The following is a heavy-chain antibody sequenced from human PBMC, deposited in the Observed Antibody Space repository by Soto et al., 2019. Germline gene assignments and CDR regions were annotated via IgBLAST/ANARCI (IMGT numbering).Heavy chain of an antibody. CDR3: ARGRYGDY. V-gene: IGHV1-18*01. Sequence: QVHLVQSGAEVKKPGASVKVSCKASGYTFTSYGITWVRQAPGQGLEWMGWISAHNGNTDYAQKLQGRVIVTRDTSTSTAYMEMRSLRSDDTAVSYCARGRYGDYWGQGALVPVSS. D-gene: IGHD1-1*01. J-gene: IGHJ4*02. CDR1: GYTFTSYG. CDR2: ISAHNGNT.